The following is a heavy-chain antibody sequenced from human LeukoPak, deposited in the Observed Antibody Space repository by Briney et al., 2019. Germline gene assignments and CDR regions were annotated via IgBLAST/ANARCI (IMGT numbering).Heavy chain of an antibody. CDR3: ARGSCSGGSCYSHYFDY. Sequence: GGSLRLSCAAPGFTFSSYAMHWVRQAPGKGLEWVAVISYDGSNKYYADSVKGRFTISRDDSKNTLYLQMNSLRAEDTAVYYCARGSCSGGSCYSHYFDYWGQGTLVTVSS. V-gene: IGHV3-30-3*01. D-gene: IGHD2-15*01. CDR2: ISYDGSNK. J-gene: IGHJ4*02. CDR1: GFTFSSYA.